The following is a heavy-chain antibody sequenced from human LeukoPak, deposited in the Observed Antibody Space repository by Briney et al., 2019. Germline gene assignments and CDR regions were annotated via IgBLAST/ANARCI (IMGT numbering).Heavy chain of an antibody. Sequence: ASVKVSCKASGYTFTSYGISWVRQAPGQGLEWMGWISAYDGNTNYAQKIQGRVTMTTDTSTSTAYMELRSLRSDDTAVYYCARDGDIVVVPAAIFDPWGQGTLVTVSS. V-gene: IGHV1-18*01. CDR3: ARDGDIVVVPAAIFDP. D-gene: IGHD2-2*01. CDR2: ISAYDGNT. CDR1: GYTFTSYG. J-gene: IGHJ5*02.